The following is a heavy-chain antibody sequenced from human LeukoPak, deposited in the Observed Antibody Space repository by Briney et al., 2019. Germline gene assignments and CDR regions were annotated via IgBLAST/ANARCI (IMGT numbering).Heavy chain of an antibody. D-gene: IGHD2-2*01. CDR3: ARNRGYCSSTSCSKRNYYYYMDV. CDR2: ISGGSEDT. V-gene: IGHV3-23*01. J-gene: IGHJ6*03. CDR1: GFTFDSYA. Sequence: PGGSLRLSCTASGFTFDSYAMSWVRQAPGKGLEWVSSISGGSEDTYYADSVKGRFTISRDNSKSTLYLQMNSLRAEDTAVYYCARNRGYCSSTSCSKRNYYYYMDVWGKGTTVTVSS.